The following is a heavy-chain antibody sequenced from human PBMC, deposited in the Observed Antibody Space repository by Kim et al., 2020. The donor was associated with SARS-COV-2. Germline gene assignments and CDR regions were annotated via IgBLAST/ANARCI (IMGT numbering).Heavy chain of an antibody. CDR1: GFTFDDYA. V-gene: IGHV3-9*01. CDR3: AKDTRYYYGSGSYLDY. J-gene: IGHJ4*01. D-gene: IGHD3-10*01. Sequence: GGSLRLSCAASGFTFDDYAMHWVRQAPGKGLEWVSGISWNSGSIGYADSVKGRFTISRDNAKNSLYLQMNSLRAEDTALYYCAKDTRYYYGSGSYLDYWG. CDR2: ISWNSGSI.